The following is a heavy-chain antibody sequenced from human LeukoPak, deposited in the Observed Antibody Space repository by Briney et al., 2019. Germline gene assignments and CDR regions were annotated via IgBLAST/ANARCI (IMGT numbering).Heavy chain of an antibody. D-gene: IGHD6-19*01. CDR1: GFIFSGSD. Sequence: GGSLRLSCAASGFIFSGSDMHWVRQAPGKGLEWVANIKQDGSEKYYVDSVKGRFTISRDNAKNSLYLQINSLRAEDTAVYYCARVRSAGWLASKEYYFDYWGQGTLVTVSS. V-gene: IGHV3-7*04. J-gene: IGHJ4*02. CDR3: ARVRSAGWLASKEYYFDY. CDR2: IKQDGSEK.